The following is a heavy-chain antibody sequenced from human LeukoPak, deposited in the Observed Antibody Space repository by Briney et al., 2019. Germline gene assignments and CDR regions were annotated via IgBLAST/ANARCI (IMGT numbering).Heavy chain of an antibody. CDR3: ARVSVTTNQYFQH. CDR1: GGSISSYY. Sequence: PSETLSLTCTVSGGSISSYYWSWIRQPPGKGLEWIGYIYTSGSTNYNPSLKSRVTISVDTSKNQFSLKLSSVTAADTAVYYCARVSVTTNQYFQHWGQGTLVTVSS. CDR2: IYTSGST. V-gene: IGHV4-4*09. D-gene: IGHD5/OR15-5a*01. J-gene: IGHJ1*01.